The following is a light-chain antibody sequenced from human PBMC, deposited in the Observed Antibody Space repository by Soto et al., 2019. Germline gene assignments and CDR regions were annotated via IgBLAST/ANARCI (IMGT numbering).Light chain of an antibody. CDR1: NSDVGAYNY. J-gene: IGLJ1*01. Sequence: QSALTQPASVSGSPGQSITILCTGTNSDVGAYNYVSWYQHHPGKAPKLMIYEVFIRPSGVSSRFSGSKSGSTASLTISGLQAEDEADYYCSSYTTTNTLYVFGTGTKVTVL. CDR2: EVF. CDR3: SSYTTTNTLYV. V-gene: IGLV2-14*01.